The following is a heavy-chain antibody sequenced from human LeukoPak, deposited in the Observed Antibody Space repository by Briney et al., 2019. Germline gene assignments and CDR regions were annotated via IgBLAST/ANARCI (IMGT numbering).Heavy chain of an antibody. J-gene: IGHJ1*01. CDR1: GYTFTGYY. D-gene: IGHD4-23*01. CDR2: INPNSGGT. CDR3: ARDMTPNSPFQH. Sequence: ASVKVSCKASGYTFTGYYMHWVRQAPGQGLEWMGWINPNSGGTNYAQKFQGRVTMTRDTSISTAYMELSRLRSDDTAVYYCARDMTPNSPFQHWGQGTLVTVSS. V-gene: IGHV1-2*02.